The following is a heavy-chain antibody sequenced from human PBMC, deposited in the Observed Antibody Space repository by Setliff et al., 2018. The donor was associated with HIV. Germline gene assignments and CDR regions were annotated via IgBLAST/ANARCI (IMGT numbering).Heavy chain of an antibody. CDR3: TRRFEKWLAFDY. D-gene: IGHD6-19*01. CDR2: AYHSGCT. Sequence: SETLSLTCTVSGGSISSFSYYWAWIRQSPGKGLEWIGNAYHSGCTDYNPSLRSRVTISVDTSTNQFSLNLASVTAADTAVYYCTRRFEKWLAFDYWGQGTRVTVSS. J-gene: IGHJ4*02. CDR1: GGSISSFSYY. V-gene: IGHV4-39*01.